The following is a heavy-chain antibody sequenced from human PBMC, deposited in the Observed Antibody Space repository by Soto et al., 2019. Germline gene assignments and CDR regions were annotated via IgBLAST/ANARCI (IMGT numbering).Heavy chain of an antibody. Sequence: QVHLVQSGAEVKKPGASVKVYCKGSGYDFTTYGITWVRQAPGQGLEWMAWISAHNGNTDYAQKLQGRVTVTRDTSTSTAYMELSSLRSDDTAVYYCARVRDGDYWGQGALVTFSS. V-gene: IGHV1-18*01. CDR1: GYDFTTYG. J-gene: IGHJ4*02. D-gene: IGHD6-6*01. CDR2: ISAHNGNT. CDR3: ARVRDGDY.